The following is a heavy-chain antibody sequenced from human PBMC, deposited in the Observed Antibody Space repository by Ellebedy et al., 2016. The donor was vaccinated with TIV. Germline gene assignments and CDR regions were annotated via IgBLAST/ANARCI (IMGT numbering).Heavy chain of an antibody. V-gene: IGHV1-69*13. CDR1: GGTFSSYA. J-gene: IGHJ5*02. Sequence: SVKVSCXASGGTFSSYAISWVRQAPGQGLEWMGGIIPIFGTANYAQKFQGRVTITADESTSTAYMELSSLRSEDTAVYYCATAGSYGGTLGWFNPWGQGTLVTVSS. CDR2: IIPIFGTA. CDR3: ATAGSYGGTLGWFNP. D-gene: IGHD1-26*01.